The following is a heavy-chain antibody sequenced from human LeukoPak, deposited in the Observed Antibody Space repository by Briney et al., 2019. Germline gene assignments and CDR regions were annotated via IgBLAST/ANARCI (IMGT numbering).Heavy chain of an antibody. Sequence: GGSLRLSCAASGLSFSSFAMSWVRQGPARGLEWVSSLRGNGETFYADSVKGRFTLSSDISRNTVYFQLNNLRVEDTAIYYCARASWVSSIDAVRWGQGTLVTVSS. CDR3: ARASWVSSIDAVR. D-gene: IGHD6-13*01. V-gene: IGHV3-23*01. CDR2: LRGNGET. CDR1: GLSFSSFA. J-gene: IGHJ4*02.